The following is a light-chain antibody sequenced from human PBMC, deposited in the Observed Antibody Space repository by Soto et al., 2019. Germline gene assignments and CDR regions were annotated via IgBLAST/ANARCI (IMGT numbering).Light chain of an antibody. V-gene: IGLV2-23*02. CDR3: CLYGGSNNYVV. Sequence: QSVLTQPASVSGAPGQSITISCTGTSIDVGKYTFVSWYGQHPGKAPKLIIFEVNKRPSGVSNRFSGSKSGNTASLTISGLQAEDEANYYCCLYGGSNNYVVFGGGTKLTVL. J-gene: IGLJ2*01. CDR1: SIDVGKYTF. CDR2: EVN.